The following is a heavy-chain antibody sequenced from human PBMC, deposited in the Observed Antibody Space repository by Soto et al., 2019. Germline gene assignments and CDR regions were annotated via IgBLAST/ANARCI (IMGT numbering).Heavy chain of an antibody. D-gene: IGHD1-7*01. CDR3: AKAHLKGYNWTYPGY. CDR2: ISYDGSNK. J-gene: IGHJ4*02. Sequence: GGSLRLSCAASGFTFSSYGMHWVRQAPGKGLEWVAVISYDGSNKYYADSVKGRFTISRDNSKYTLYLQMNSLRAEDTAVYYCAKAHLKGYNWTYPGYWGQGTLVTVSS. V-gene: IGHV3-30*18. CDR1: GFTFSSYG.